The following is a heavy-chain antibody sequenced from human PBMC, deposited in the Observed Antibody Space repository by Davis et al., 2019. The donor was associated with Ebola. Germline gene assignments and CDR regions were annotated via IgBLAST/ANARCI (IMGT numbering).Heavy chain of an antibody. J-gene: IGHJ6*02. CDR2: ISSSSSTI. D-gene: IGHD2-2*01. V-gene: IGHV3-48*01. CDR3: AKDLYGCSSTSCYYYYGMDV. Sequence: GGSLRLSCAASGFTFSSYSMNWVRQAPGKGLEWVSYISSSSSTIYYADSVKGRFTISRDNAKNSLYLQMNSLRAEDTAVYYCAKDLYGCSSTSCYYYYGMDVWGQGTTVTVSS. CDR1: GFTFSSYS.